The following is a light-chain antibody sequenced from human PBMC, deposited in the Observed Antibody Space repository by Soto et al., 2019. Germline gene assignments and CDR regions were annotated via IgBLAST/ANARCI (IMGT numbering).Light chain of an antibody. V-gene: IGKV3-20*01. CDR3: HQYGSSPGT. Sequence: EIVLTQSPATLSLSPGERATLSCRASQSVSSYLAWYQQKPGQAPRLLIYAASNRATGIPDRFSGSGSGTDFTLTISRLEPEDFAVYHCHQYGSSPGTFGQGTKVDI. CDR1: QSVSSY. CDR2: AAS. J-gene: IGKJ1*01.